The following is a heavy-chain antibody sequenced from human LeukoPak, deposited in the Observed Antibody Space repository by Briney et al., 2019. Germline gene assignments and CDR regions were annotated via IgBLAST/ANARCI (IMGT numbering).Heavy chain of an antibody. D-gene: IGHD3-10*01. V-gene: IGHV4-59*12. J-gene: IGHJ5*02. CDR2: VYYTGTT. Sequence: PSETLSLTCTVSGGSISNYYWSWIRQPPGKELEWIGSVYYTGTTYDNPSLKSRVTMSVDTSKNQFSLKLSSVTAADTAVYYCARWKYYGSGSYGNNWFDPWGQGTLVTVSS. CDR3: ARWKYYGSGSYGNNWFDP. CDR1: GGSISNYY.